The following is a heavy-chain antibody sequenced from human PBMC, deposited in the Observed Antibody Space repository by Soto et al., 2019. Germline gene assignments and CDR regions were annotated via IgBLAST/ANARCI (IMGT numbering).Heavy chain of an antibody. V-gene: IGHV4-30-4*01. CDR2: ISYSGTT. J-gene: IGHJ6*02. CDR3: ARGRNYDYYYGMAV. Sequence: PSETLSLTCTVSGGSISSGNYYWSWVRQPPGKGLEWIGFISYSGTTHYSASLRSRVSISVDTSKNQFSLKLSSVTAADTAGYDCARGRNYDYYYGMAVWGQGTTVT. CDR1: GGSISSGNYY.